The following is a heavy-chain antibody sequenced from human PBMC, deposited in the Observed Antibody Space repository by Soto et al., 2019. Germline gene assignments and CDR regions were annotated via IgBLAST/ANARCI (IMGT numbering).Heavy chain of an antibody. CDR2: IFSNDEK. J-gene: IGHJ6*02. Sequence: SGPTLVNPTETLTLTCTVSGFSLSNARMGVSWIRQPPGKALEWLAHIFSNDEKSYSTSLKSRLTISKDTSKSQVVLTMTNMDPVDTATYYCARLDTAMALYYYGMDVWGQGTTVTVSS. CDR3: ARLDTAMALYYYGMDV. D-gene: IGHD5-18*01. V-gene: IGHV2-26*01. CDR1: GFSLSNARMG.